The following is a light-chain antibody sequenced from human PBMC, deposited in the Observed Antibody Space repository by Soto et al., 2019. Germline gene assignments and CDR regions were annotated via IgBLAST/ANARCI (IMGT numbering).Light chain of an antibody. Sequence: QSALTQPASVSGSPGQSITISCTGTSSDVGGYNYVSWYQQHPGKAPKLMIYDVSHRPSGVSNRFSGSKSGNTASLTISGLPAEDEADYYCSSYTRSSTYVFGTGTKVTVL. CDR1: SSDVGGYNY. CDR2: DVS. J-gene: IGLJ1*01. CDR3: SSYTRSSTYV. V-gene: IGLV2-14*01.